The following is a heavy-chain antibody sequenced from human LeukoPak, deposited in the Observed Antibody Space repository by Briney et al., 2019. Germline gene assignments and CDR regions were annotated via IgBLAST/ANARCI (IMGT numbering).Heavy chain of an antibody. J-gene: IGHJ4*02. D-gene: IGHD3-22*01. V-gene: IGHV3-21*01. CDR2: ISSSSSYI. Sequence: GGSLRLSCAASGFTFSSYSMSWVRQAPGKGLEWVSSISSSSSYIYYADSVKGRFTISRDNAKNSLYLQMNSLRAEDTAVYYCARDAEYYYDNSGSLDYWGQGTLVTVSS. CDR1: GFTFSSYS. CDR3: ARDAEYYYDNSGSLDY.